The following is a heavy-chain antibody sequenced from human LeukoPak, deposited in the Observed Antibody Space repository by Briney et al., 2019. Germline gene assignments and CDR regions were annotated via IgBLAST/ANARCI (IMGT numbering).Heavy chain of an antibody. CDR1: GGSISSSSYY. D-gene: IGHD4-17*01. CDR2: IYYSGST. CDR3: ARHAVTTNDVDP. Sequence: PSEDLSLXCTVSGGSISSSSYYWGWIRQPPGKGLEWIGSIYYSGSTYYNPSLKSRVTISVDTSKNQFSLKLSSVTAADTAVYYCARHAVTTNDVDPWGQGTLVTVSS. V-gene: IGHV4-39*01. J-gene: IGHJ5*02.